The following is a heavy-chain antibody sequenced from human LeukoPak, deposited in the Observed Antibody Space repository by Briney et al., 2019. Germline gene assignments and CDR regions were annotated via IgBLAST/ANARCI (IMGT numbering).Heavy chain of an antibody. Sequence: PSQTLSLTCTVSGGSISSGSYYWSWIRQPAGKGLEWIGRIYISGTTNYNPSLKSRVTISVDTSKNQFSLKLTSVTAADTAVYYCARGRFLEWLSILDYFDYWGQGTLVTVSS. J-gene: IGHJ4*02. CDR3: ARGRFLEWLSILDYFDY. D-gene: IGHD3-3*01. CDR1: GGSISSGSYY. V-gene: IGHV4-61*02. CDR2: IYISGTT.